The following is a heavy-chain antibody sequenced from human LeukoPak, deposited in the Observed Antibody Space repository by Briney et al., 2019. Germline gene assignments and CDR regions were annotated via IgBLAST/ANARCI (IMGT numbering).Heavy chain of an antibody. D-gene: IGHD2-2*01. CDR2: IYYSGST. V-gene: IGHV4-39*07. CDR3: ARAIVVVPAARVVYFDY. Sequence: PSETLSLTCTVSGGSISGSSYYWGWIRQPPGKGLEWIGSIYYSGSTYYNPSLKSRVTISVDTSKNQFSLKLSSVTAADTAVYYCARAIVVVPAARVVYFDYWGQGTLVTVSS. CDR1: GGSISGSSYY. J-gene: IGHJ4*02.